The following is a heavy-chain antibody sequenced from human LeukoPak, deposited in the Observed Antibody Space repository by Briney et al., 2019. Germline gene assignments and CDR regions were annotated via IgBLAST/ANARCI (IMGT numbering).Heavy chain of an antibody. J-gene: IGHJ4*02. CDR2: IYYNERT. CDR3: ARSPQYFDRLLVGDSHYFFDS. CDR1: GGSITTYY. D-gene: IGHD3-9*01. V-gene: IGHV4-59*01. Sequence: PSETLSLTCTVSGGSITTYYWSWIRQPPGKGLEWIGYIYYNERTNYSPSFKSRATILEDTSKNQFSLKLTSVITADTAVYYCARSPQYFDRLLVGDSHYFFDSWGQGSLVIVSS.